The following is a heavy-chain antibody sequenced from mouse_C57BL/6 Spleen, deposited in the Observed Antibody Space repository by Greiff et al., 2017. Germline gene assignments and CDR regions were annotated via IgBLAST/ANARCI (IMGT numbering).Heavy chain of an antibody. V-gene: IGHV1-69*01. CDR1: GYTFTSYW. CDR3: ARLGTYSNYKTEAMDY. J-gene: IGHJ4*01. D-gene: IGHD2-5*01. Sequence: VQLQQPGAELVMPGASVKLSCKASGYTFTSYWMHWVKQRPGQGLEWIGEIDPSDSYTNYNQKFKGKSTLTVDKSSSTAYMRLSSLTSEDSAVYYCARLGTYSNYKTEAMDYWGQGTSVTVSS. CDR2: IDPSDSYT.